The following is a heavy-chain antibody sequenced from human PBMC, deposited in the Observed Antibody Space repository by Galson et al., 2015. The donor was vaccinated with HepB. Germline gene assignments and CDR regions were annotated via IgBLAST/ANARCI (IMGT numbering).Heavy chain of an antibody. CDR3: VKEGSWFGGDWFDP. V-gene: IGHV3-23*01. Sequence: SLRLSCAGSGFIFRHHAMAWIRQAPGKGLEWVSGINGRGPTRSYSDAVKGRFSIPRDNSKDTVLLQMDNLRAEDTAGYYCVKEGSWFGGDWFDPWGQGALVTVS. CDR1: GFIFRHHA. D-gene: IGHD3-16*01. J-gene: IGHJ5*02. CDR2: INGRGPTR.